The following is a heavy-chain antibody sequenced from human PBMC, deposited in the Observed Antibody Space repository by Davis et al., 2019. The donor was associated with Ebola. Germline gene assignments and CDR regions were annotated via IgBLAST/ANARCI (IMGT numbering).Heavy chain of an antibody. J-gene: IGHJ4*02. V-gene: IGHV1-3*01. D-gene: IGHD6-19*01. CDR3: ARDPSGWYYFGY. Sequence: FQDRVTITRDTSASTAYMELSSLRSEDTAVYYCARDPSGWYYFGYWGQGTLVTVSS.